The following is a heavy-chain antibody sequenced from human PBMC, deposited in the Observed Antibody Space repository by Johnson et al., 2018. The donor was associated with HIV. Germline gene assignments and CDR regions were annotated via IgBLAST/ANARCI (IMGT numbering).Heavy chain of an antibody. D-gene: IGHD3-22*01. Sequence: QVQLVESGGGVVQPGRSLRLSCAASRFTFSNYGMHWVRQAPGKGLEWVAVISYDGSNKYFADSVKGRFTISRDNSKNTLYLQMNSLRAEDTAVYYCAKGVSDSSGYYYGEDAFDIWGQGTMVIVSS. CDR3: AKGVSDSSGYYYGEDAFDI. V-gene: IGHV3-30*18. CDR1: RFTFSNYG. J-gene: IGHJ3*02. CDR2: ISYDGSNK.